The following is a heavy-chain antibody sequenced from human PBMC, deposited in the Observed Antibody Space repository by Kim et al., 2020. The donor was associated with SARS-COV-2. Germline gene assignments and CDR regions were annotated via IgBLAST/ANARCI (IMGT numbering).Heavy chain of an antibody. CDR3: AKRYYYGRAYYYAMDV. Sequence: GGSLRLSCAVSGFTFSSFAMSWVRQAPGKGLEWVSGISASGGSTYYADSVKGRFTISRDNSKNTLYLQVNSLRAEDTAVYYCAKRYYYGRAYYYAMDVWGQGPTVTVSS. V-gene: IGHV3-23*01. J-gene: IGHJ6*02. CDR1: GFTFSSFA. CDR2: ISASGGST. D-gene: IGHD3-10*01.